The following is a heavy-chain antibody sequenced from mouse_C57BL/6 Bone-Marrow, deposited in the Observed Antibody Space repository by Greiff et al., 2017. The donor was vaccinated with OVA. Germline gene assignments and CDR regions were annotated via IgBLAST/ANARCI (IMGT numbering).Heavy chain of an antibody. J-gene: IGHJ4*01. Sequence: QVHVKQPGAELVKPGASVKMSCKASGYTFTSYWITWVKQRPGQGLEWIGDIYPGSGSTNYNEKFKSKATLTVDTSSSTAYMQLSSLTSEDSAVYYCARSGWLPFMDYWGQGTSVTVSS. CDR3: ARSGWLPFMDY. CDR2: IYPGSGST. V-gene: IGHV1-55*01. D-gene: IGHD2-2*01. CDR1: GYTFTSYW.